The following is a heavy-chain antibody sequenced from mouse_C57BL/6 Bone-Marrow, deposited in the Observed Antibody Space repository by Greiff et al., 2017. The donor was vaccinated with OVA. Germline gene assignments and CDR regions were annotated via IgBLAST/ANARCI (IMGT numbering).Heavy chain of an antibody. J-gene: IGHJ2*01. Sequence: DVMLVESGEGLVKPGGSLKLSYAASGFTFSSYAMSWVRQTPEKRLEWVAYISSGGDYIYYADTVKGRFTISRDNARNTLYLQMSSLKSEDTAMYYCTRARGSYPYYFDYWGQGTTLTVSS. CDR3: TRARGSYPYYFDY. D-gene: IGHD1-1*02. CDR1: GFTFSSYA. CDR2: ISSGGDYI. V-gene: IGHV5-9-1*02.